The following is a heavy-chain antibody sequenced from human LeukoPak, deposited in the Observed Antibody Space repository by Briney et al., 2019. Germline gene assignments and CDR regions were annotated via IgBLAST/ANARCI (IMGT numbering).Heavy chain of an antibody. J-gene: IGHJ2*01. CDR3: VKGLPLTTGEGYFDL. V-gene: IGHV3-30-3*02. D-gene: IGHD7-27*01. Sequence: GGSLRLSCAASGFTFSSYAMHWVRQAPGKGLEWVAVISYDGSNKYYADSVKGRFTISRDNSKNTLSLQMNSLRDEDTAVYYCVKGLPLTTGEGYFDLWGRGTLVTVSS. CDR2: ISYDGSNK. CDR1: GFTFSSYA.